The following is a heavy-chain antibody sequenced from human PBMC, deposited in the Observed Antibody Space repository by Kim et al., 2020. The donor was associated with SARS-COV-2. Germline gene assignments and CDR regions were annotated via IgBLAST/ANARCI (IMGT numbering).Heavy chain of an antibody. D-gene: IGHD1-26*01. J-gene: IGHJ4*02. CDR3: TKHVTSSGTTFDAYFDY. Sequence: GGSLRLSCVVSGFPFHDYGLHWVRQTPGKGLEWVSGISWNSDMIGYADSVKGRFTISSDNAKNSLFLQLTRLRAEDTALYYCTKHVTSSGTTFDAYFDYWGQGTLVSVSS. CDR2: ISWNSDMI. V-gene: IGHV3-9*01. CDR1: GFPFHDYG.